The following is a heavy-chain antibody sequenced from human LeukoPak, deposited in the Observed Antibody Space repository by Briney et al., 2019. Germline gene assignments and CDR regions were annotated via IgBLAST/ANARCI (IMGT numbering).Heavy chain of an antibody. V-gene: IGHV3-30*04. J-gene: IGHJ4*02. CDR3: ARDRGPTIAVPYYFDF. CDR2: ISSDGGNI. CDR1: GFSYSSFA. Sequence: GGSLRLSCAASGFSYSSFAFHWVRQAPGKGLEGVAVISSDGGNIYYADSVTGRTLISRDNSKDTLYLLFYSLKPEDTAVYYCARDRGPTIAVPYYFDFWGQGTVVTVSS. D-gene: IGHD6-19*01.